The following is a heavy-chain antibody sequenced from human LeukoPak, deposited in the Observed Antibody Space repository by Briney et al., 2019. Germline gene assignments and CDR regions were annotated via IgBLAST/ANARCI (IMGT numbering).Heavy chain of an antibody. D-gene: IGHD3-9*01. CDR3: AKDKVLRYFDWLYPGFDY. J-gene: IGHJ4*02. V-gene: IGHV3-9*01. CDR1: GFTFDDYA. CDR2: ISWNSGSI. Sequence: GGSLRLSCAASGFTFDDYAMHWVRQAPGKGLEWVSGISWNSGSIGYADSVKGRFTISRDNAKNSLYLQMNSLRAEDTALYYCAKDKVLRYFDWLYPGFDYWGQGTLVTVSS.